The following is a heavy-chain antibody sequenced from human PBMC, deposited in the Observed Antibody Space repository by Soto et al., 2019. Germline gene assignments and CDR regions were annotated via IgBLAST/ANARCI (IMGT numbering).Heavy chain of an antibody. CDR1: GFTFSTYA. Sequence: QVQLVESGGGVVQPGRSLRLSCVASGFTFSTYAIHWVRQAPGKGLEWVALISYDGITKYFADSVKGRFTISRDNSNNTLYLRMNSLRAEDTAVYYCARGGYGEYFRHQYSFDYWGQGTLVTVSS. CDR3: ARGGYGEYFRHQYSFDY. J-gene: IGHJ4*02. V-gene: IGHV3-30-3*01. D-gene: IGHD4-17*01. CDR2: ISYDGITK.